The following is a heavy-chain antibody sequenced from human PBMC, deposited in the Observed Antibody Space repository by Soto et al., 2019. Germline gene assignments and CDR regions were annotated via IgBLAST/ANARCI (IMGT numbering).Heavy chain of an antibody. V-gene: IGHV3-23*01. CDR2: ISGGGGTT. D-gene: IGHD1-1*01. CDR1: GFTFSSFA. CDR3: AKTFGGVHFDY. J-gene: IGHJ4*02. Sequence: GGSLRLSCAASGFTFSSFAMNWVRQAPGKGLEWVSTISGGGGTTYYADSVKGRFTISRDNFKNTVYLQMNSLRAEDTAVYYCAKTFGGVHFDYWGQGTLVTVSS.